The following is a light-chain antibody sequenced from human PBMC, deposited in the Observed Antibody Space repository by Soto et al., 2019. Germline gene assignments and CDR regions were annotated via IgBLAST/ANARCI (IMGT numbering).Light chain of an antibody. J-gene: IGKJ3*01. V-gene: IGKV1-27*01. Sequence: DIQMTQSPSSLSASVGDRVTITCRASQGISKYLAWYQQKAGKVPKLLIYGASTLHSGVPSRFGGTGSGTDFTLTINSLQPEDVATYYCQKYNGAPPFTFGPGTKVGIK. CDR3: QKYNGAPPFT. CDR1: QGISKY. CDR2: GAS.